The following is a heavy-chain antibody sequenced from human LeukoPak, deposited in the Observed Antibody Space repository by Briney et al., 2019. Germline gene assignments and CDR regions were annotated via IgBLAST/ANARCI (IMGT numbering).Heavy chain of an antibody. J-gene: IGHJ3*02. D-gene: IGHD3-3*01. Sequence: GGSLRLSCAASGFTFSSYGMHWVRQAPGKGLEWVAFIRYDGSNKYYADSVKGRFTISRDNSKNTLYLQMNSLRAEDTAVYYCAKDITIFGVVPLGAFDIWGQGTMVTVSS. CDR3: AKDITIFGVVPLGAFDI. V-gene: IGHV3-30*02. CDR2: IRYDGSNK. CDR1: GFTFSSYG.